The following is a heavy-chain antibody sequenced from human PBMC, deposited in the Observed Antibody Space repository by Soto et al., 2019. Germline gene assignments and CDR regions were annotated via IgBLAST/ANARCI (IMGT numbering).Heavy chain of an antibody. CDR2: TYSSGGA. D-gene: IGHD3-10*01. J-gene: IGHJ6*02. CDR1: GGSINSNDYS. Sequence: SETLSLTCSVSGGSINSNDYSWGWIRQPPGKGLEWIGNTYSSGGAYYNPSFKSRASISVDTSKNQVLLKLASVTAADTAMYYCARTRGSAVYFCFSGMDVWGQGTTVTVSS. V-gene: IGHV4-39*01. CDR3: ARTRGSAVYFCFSGMDV.